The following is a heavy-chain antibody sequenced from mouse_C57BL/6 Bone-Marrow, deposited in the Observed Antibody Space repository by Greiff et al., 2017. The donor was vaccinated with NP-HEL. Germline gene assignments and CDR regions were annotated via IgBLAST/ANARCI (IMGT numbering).Heavy chain of an antibody. CDR2: ISDGGSYT. CDR1: GFTFSSYA. Sequence: DVKLVESGGGLVKPGGSLKLSCAASGFTFSSYAMSWVRQTPEKRLEWVATISDGGSYTYYPDNVKGRFTISRDNAKNNLYLQMSHLKSEDTAMYYCAREWHYWGQGTLVTVSA. CDR3: AREWHY. J-gene: IGHJ3*01. D-gene: IGHD3-1*01. V-gene: IGHV5-4*01.